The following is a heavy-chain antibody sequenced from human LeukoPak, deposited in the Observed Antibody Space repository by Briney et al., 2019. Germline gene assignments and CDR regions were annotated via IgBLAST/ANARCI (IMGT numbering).Heavy chain of an antibody. CDR2: INPNNGGT. CDR3: ARGYALYSGRYIDFDY. Sequence: ASVRVSCKASGYTFTGHYMHWVRQAPGQGLEWMGWINPNNGGTNYAQKFQGRVTMTRDTSISTAYMELSRLRSDDTAVYYCARGYALYSGRYIDFDYWGQGTLVTVSS. V-gene: IGHV1-2*02. J-gene: IGHJ4*02. D-gene: IGHD1-26*01. CDR1: GYTFTGHY.